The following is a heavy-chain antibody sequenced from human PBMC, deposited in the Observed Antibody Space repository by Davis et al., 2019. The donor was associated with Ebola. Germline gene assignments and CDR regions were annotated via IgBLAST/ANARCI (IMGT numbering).Heavy chain of an antibody. CDR2: INHSGST. CDR3: ARVGVDIVATIYYYYYGMDV. D-gene: IGHD5-12*01. J-gene: IGHJ6*02. CDR1: GGSFSGYY. Sequence: SETLSLTCAVSGGSFSGYYWSWIRQPPGKGLEWIGEINHSGSTNYNPSLKSRVTISVDTSKNQFSLKLSSVTAADTAVYYCARVGVDIVATIYYYYYGMDVWGQGTTVTVSS. V-gene: IGHV4-34*01.